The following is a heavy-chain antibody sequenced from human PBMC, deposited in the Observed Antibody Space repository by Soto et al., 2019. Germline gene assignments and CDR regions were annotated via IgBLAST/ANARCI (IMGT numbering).Heavy chain of an antibody. CDR1: GFTFSDYT. D-gene: IGHD3-3*01. V-gene: IGHV3-21*01. Sequence: GGSLRLSCAASGFTFSDYTMNWVRQAPGKGLEWVSSISSSSSYMYYADSVKGRFTISRDNAKNSLYLQMNSLRAEDTAVYYCASDFWSGYWTGFDYWGQGTQVTVSS. CDR2: ISSSSSYM. CDR3: ASDFWSGYWTGFDY. J-gene: IGHJ4*02.